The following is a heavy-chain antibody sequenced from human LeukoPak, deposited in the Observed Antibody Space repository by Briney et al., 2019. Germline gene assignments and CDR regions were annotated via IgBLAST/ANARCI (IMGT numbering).Heavy chain of an antibody. J-gene: IGHJ4*02. V-gene: IGHV1-3*01. D-gene: IGHD4-17*01. Sequence: ASVKVSCKASGYTFTSYAMHWVRQAPGQRLEWMGWINAGNGNTKYSQKFQGRVTITRDTSASTAYMELSSLRSEDTAVYCCARDYNGDYYFDYWGQGTLVTVSS. CDR1: GYTFTSYA. CDR3: ARDYNGDYYFDY. CDR2: INAGNGNT.